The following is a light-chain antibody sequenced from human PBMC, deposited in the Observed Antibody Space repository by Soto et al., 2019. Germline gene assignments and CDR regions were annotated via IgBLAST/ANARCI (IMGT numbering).Light chain of an antibody. J-gene: IGLJ2*01. V-gene: IGLV2-8*01. CDR3: SSYAGSNNLV. Sequence: QSVLTQPPSASGSPGQSVTISCTGTSSDVGGYNDVSWYQQHPGKAPKLMIYEDSKRPSGVPDLFSGSKSGNTASLTVSGLQAEDEADYYCSSYAGSNNLVFGGGTKLTVL. CDR1: SSDVGGYND. CDR2: EDS.